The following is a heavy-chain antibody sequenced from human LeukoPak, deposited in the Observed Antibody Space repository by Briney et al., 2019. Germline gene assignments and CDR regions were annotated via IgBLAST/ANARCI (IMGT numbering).Heavy chain of an antibody. CDR3: ARVHGGGSNYFDY. CDR1: GGSINNYY. D-gene: IGHD1-26*01. V-gene: IGHV4-4*07. J-gene: IGHJ4*02. Sequence: EPLSLTCIVSGGSINNYYWTWIRQPAGKGLEWIGRVYESGSTNYNPSLKSRVTMSVDTSKNQFSLKLSSVTAADTAVYYCARVHGGGSNYFDYWGQGTLVTVSS. CDR2: VYESGST.